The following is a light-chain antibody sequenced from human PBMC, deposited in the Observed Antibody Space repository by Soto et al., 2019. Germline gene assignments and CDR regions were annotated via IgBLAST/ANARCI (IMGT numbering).Light chain of an antibody. Sequence: DIQMSQSPSTLYGSVGDRVTITCRASQTISSWLAWYQQKPGKAPKLLIYKASTLKSGVPSRFSGSGSGTEFTLTISSLQPDDSATYYCQHYNSYSEAFGQGTKVDI. CDR3: QHYNSYSEA. CDR2: KAS. CDR1: QTISSW. J-gene: IGKJ1*01. V-gene: IGKV1-5*03.